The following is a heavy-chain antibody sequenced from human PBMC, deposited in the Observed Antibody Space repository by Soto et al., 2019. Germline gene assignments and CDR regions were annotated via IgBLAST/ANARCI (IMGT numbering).Heavy chain of an antibody. V-gene: IGHV3-48*01. CDR1: GFTFSSYS. Sequence: EVQLVESGGGLVQPGGSLRLSCAASGFTFSSYSMNWVRQAPGKGLVWVSYISSSSSTLYYADSVKGRFTISRDYTTSALYVQMNCLRAEDTAVYYCARHTERIAEIGWFDPWGQGTLVTVSS. D-gene: IGHD6-13*01. CDR3: ARHTERIAEIGWFDP. CDR2: ISSSSSTL. J-gene: IGHJ5*02.